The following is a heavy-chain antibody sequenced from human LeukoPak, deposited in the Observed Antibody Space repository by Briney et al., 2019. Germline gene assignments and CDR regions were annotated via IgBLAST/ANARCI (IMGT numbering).Heavy chain of an antibody. CDR2: IYYSGST. CDR3: ARFIAAAWNDAFDI. CDR1: GGSISSYY. J-gene: IGHJ3*02. Sequence: SETLSLTCTVSGGSISSYYWSWIRQPPGKGLEWIGYIYYSGSTNYNPSLKSRVTISVDTSKNQFSLKLSSVTAADTAVYYCARFIAAAWNDAFDIWGQGTMVTVSS. D-gene: IGHD6-13*01. V-gene: IGHV4-59*01.